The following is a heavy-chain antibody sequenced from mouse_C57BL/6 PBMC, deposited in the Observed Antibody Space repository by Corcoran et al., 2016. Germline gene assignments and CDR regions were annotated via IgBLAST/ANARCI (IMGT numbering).Heavy chain of an antibody. Sequence: QIQLVQSGPELKKPGETVKISCKASGYTFTTYRMSWVKQAPGKGLKWMGWINTYSGVPTYADDFKGRFAFSLETSASTAYLQINNLKNEDTATYFCARWRIHYGSSYDYYAMDYWGQGTSVTVSS. CDR1: GYTFTTYR. D-gene: IGHD1-1*01. V-gene: IGHV9-3*01. CDR3: ARWRIHYGSSYDYYAMDY. J-gene: IGHJ4*01. CDR2: INTYSGVP.